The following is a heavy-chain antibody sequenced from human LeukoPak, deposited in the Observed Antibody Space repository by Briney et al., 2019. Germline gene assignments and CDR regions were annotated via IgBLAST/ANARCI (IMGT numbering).Heavy chain of an antibody. CDR1: GFSVSRNY. V-gene: IGHV3-66*01. D-gene: IGHD6-13*01. J-gene: IGHJ4*02. CDR2: IYSGGRT. CDR3: ARDRYSSSLDY. Sequence: GGSLRLSCAASGFSVSRNYMTWVRQAPGKGLEWVSVIYSGGRTDYADSVKGRFTISRDSSKNTLYLQMNSLRAEDTAVYYCARDRYSSSLDYWGQGTLVTVSS.